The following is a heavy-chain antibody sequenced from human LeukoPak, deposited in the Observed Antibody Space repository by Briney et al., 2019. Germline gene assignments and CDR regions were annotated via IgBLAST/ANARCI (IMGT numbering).Heavy chain of an antibody. J-gene: IGHJ4*02. D-gene: IGHD6-19*01. Sequence: SETLSLTCTVSGVSISSYYWSWIRQPPGKGLEWFGNIYYSGSTNYNPSLKSLVTISVDTSKNQFSLKLSSVTAADTAVYYCALYGIAVAGPDYWGQGTLVTVSS. V-gene: IGHV4-59*01. CDR3: ALYGIAVAGPDY. CDR2: IYYSGST. CDR1: GVSISSYY.